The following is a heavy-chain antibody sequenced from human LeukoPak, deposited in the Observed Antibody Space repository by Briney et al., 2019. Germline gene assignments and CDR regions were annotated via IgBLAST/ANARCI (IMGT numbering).Heavy chain of an antibody. CDR2: ISSSCSYI. CDR1: RFTFTSYS. CDR3: ARDQWGSSGGRGSAFDI. Sequence: PRGSLRLSSAASRFTFTSYSMNSVRQAPGPRLEGVSSISSSCSYINYADSVKGRFTISRDNAKNSLYLQMNSLRTEDTAVYYGARDQWGSSGGRGSAFDIWGQGTMVTVSS. J-gene: IGHJ3*02. V-gene: IGHV3-21*01. D-gene: IGHD2-15*01.